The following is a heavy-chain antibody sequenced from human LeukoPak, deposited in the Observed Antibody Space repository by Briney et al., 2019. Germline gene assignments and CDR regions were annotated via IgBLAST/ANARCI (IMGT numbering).Heavy chain of an antibody. Sequence: SGGSPRLSCAASGFTFSTYAMHWVRQAPGKGLEWVAVISYDGSNKYYADSVKGRFTISRDNSKNTLYLQMNSLRAEDTAVYYCARDHSMEYGNWFDPWGQGTLVTVSS. CDR1: GFTFSTYA. CDR2: ISYDGSNK. V-gene: IGHV3-30-3*01. J-gene: IGHJ5*02. CDR3: ARDHSMEYGNWFDP. D-gene: IGHD2/OR15-2a*01.